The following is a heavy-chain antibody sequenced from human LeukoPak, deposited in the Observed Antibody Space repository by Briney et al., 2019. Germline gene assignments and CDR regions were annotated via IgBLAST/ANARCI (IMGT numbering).Heavy chain of an antibody. Sequence: PGGSLRLSCAASGFTLSSYSMNWVRQAPGKGLEWVSSISSSSSYIYYADSVKGRFTISRDNAKNSLYLQMNSLRAEDTAVYYCARDSSGWYPVVYWGQGTLVTVSS. CDR3: ARDSSGWYPVVY. V-gene: IGHV3-21*01. CDR2: ISSSSSYI. D-gene: IGHD6-19*01. CDR1: GFTLSSYS. J-gene: IGHJ4*02.